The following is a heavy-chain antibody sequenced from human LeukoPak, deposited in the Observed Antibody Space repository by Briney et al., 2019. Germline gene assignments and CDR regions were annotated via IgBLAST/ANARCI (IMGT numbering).Heavy chain of an antibody. CDR3: AHRRRGDFSTINWFDP. D-gene: IGHD3-3*01. CDR2: IYWNDDK. CDR1: GFSLSTSGVG. Sequence: SGPTLVKPTQTLTLTCTFSGFSLSTSGVGVGWIRQPPGKALEWLALIYWNDDKRYSPSLKSRLTITKDTSKNQVVLTMTNMDPVDTATYYCAHRRRGDFSTINWFDPWGQGTLVAVSS. V-gene: IGHV2-5*01. J-gene: IGHJ5*02.